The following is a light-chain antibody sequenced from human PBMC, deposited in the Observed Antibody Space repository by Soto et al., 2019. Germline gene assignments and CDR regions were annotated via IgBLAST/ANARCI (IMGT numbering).Light chain of an antibody. CDR3: QHYDNSVWT. CDR2: GAS. V-gene: IGKV3-20*01. Sequence: EIVLTQSPGTLSLSPGERATLSCRASQSVSNNYLAWYQQKPGQAPRLLIYGASSRATGIPDRFSGSGSGTDFTLTISRLEPEDFAVYYCQHYDNSVWTFGQGTKVDI. CDR1: QSVSNNY. J-gene: IGKJ1*01.